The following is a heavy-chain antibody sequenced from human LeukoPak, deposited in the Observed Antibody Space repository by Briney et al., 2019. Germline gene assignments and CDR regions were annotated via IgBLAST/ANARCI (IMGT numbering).Heavy chain of an antibody. J-gene: IGHJ4*02. CDR2: IYHSGST. V-gene: IGHV4-38-2*02. CDR3: ARDGAFRIYDY. Sequence: SETLSLTCAVSDYSITSDYYWGWIRQPPGKGLEWIGSIYHSGSTYYNPSLKSRVTISVDTSKNQFSLKLTSVTAADTAVYYCARDGAFRIYDYWGQGTLVTVSS. CDR1: DYSITSDYY. D-gene: IGHD3-3*02.